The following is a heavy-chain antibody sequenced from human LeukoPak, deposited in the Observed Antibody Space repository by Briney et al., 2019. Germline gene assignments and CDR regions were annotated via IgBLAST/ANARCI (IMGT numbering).Heavy chain of an antibody. J-gene: IGHJ4*02. CDR2: IYTSGST. CDR1: GGSISSYY. CDR3: AREHRYYYDSSGYYRYFDC. Sequence: SETLSLTCTVSGGSISSYYWSWIRQPAGKGLEWIGRIYTSGSTNYNPSLKSRVTMSVDTSKNQFSLKLSSVTAADTAVYYCAREHRYYYDSSGYYRYFDCWGQGTLVTVSS. V-gene: IGHV4-4*07. D-gene: IGHD3-22*01.